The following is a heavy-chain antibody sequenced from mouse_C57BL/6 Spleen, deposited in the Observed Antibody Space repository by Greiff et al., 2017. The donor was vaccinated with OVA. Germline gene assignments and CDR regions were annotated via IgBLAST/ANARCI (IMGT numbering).Heavy chain of an antibody. J-gene: IGHJ2*01. D-gene: IGHD2-1*01. CDR3: AQDRGNYYGNFDY. CDR1: GYTFTSYW. Sequence: QVQLQQPGTELVKPGASVKLSCKASGYTFTSYWMHWVKQRPGQGLEWIGNINPSNGGTNYNEKFKSKATLTVDKSSSTAYMQLSSLTSEDSAVYYGAQDRGNYYGNFDYWGQGTTLTVSS. V-gene: IGHV1-53*01. CDR2: INPSNGGT.